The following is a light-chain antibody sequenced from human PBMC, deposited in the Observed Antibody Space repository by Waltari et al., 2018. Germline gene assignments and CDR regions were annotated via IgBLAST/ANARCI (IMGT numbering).Light chain of an antibody. V-gene: IGKV4-1*01. Sequence: DIVMTQSPDSLAVSLGERATINCKSSQNILYSSNSKKYLAWYQHKPGQPPKLLIYWASTRESGVPDRFSGSGSGTEFTLTISRLEPEDFAVYYCQQYGSSPWTFGQGTKVEIK. CDR3: QQYGSSPWT. J-gene: IGKJ1*01. CDR2: WAS. CDR1: QNILYSSNSKKY.